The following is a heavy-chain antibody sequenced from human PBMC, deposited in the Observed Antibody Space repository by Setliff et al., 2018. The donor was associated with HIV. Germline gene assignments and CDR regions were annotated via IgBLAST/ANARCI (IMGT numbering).Heavy chain of an antibody. J-gene: IGHJ4*02. CDR1: GFTFSSYA. D-gene: IGHD3-9*01. Sequence: GGSLRLSCAASGFTFSSYAMHGVRQAPGKGLEWVAIIYSDDYTKYADSLKGRFTISRDTSKNTLYLQMNSLRAEDTAVYYCARDDYDISTGYYPDWGQGTLVTVSS. CDR3: ARDDYDISTGYYPD. V-gene: IGHV3-30*14. CDR2: IYSDDYT.